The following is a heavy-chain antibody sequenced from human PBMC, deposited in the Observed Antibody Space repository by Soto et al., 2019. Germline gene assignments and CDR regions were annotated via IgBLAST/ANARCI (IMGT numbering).Heavy chain of an antibody. CDR2: IWYDGSNK. CDR3: ARAQTYYYDSRPIDY. V-gene: IGHV3-33*01. Sequence: PGGSLRLSCAASGFTFSSYGMHWVRQAPGKGLEWVAVIWYDGSNKYYADSVKGRFTISRDNSKNTLYLQMNSLRAEDTAVYYCARAQTYYYDSRPIDYWGQGTLVTVSS. D-gene: IGHD3-22*01. J-gene: IGHJ4*02. CDR1: GFTFSSYG.